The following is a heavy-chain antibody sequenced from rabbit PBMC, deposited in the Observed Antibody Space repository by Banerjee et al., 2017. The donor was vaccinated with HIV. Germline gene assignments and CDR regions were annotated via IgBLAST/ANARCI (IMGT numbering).Heavy chain of an antibody. CDR1: GFSFSGSYY. D-gene: IGHD6-1*01. J-gene: IGHJ4*01. CDR2: IDSGSTDSA. Sequence: QSLEESGGDLVKPEGSLTLTCTASGFSFSGSYYMCWVRQAPGKGLEWIACIDSGSTDSAYYANWAKGRFTISKPSSTTVTLQVTSLTAADTATYFCARADAYAGYAYAPGYFTLWGPGTLVTVS. V-gene: IGHV1S40*01. CDR3: ARADAYAGYAYAPGYFTL.